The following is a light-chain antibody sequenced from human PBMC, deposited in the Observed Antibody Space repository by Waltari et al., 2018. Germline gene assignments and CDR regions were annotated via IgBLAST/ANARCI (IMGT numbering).Light chain of an antibody. J-gene: IGLJ2*01. CDR2: DYS. V-gene: IGLV3-21*02. CDR1: NIGRKT. Sequence: SYVLTQPPSESVAPGQDATITCGGNNIGRKTVHWYQQKPGQAPVLVVYDYSDRASGIPGRFSGSKSGDTACRTIGRVEAGDEADYSCQVWDGGRVVFGGGTKLTVL. CDR3: QVWDGGRVV.